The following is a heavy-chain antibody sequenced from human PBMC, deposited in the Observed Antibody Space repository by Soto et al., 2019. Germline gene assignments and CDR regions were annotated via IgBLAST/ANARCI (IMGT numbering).Heavy chain of an antibody. V-gene: IGHV5-10-1*01. J-gene: IGHJ3*02. Sequence: GESLKISCKGSGYNFTTYWISWLRQMPGKGLEWMGRIDPTDSYSNYSPSFRGHVTMSADKSSNTAYLQWSSLRASDTAIYYCARADSWSGPLDAFEIWGQGTMVTVSS. CDR1: GYNFTTYW. CDR3: ARADSWSGPLDAFEI. CDR2: IDPTDSYS. D-gene: IGHD3-3*01.